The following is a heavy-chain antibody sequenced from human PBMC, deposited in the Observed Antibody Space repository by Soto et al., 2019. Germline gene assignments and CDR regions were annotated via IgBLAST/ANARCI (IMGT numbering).Heavy chain of an antibody. CDR3: ARDKAGTTVTTSRRRNNWFDP. CDR1: GGSISSGDYY. V-gene: IGHV4-30-4*01. J-gene: IGHJ5*02. D-gene: IGHD4-17*01. CDR2: IYYSGST. Sequence: SETLSLTCTVSGGSISSGDYYWSWIRQPPGKGLEWIGYIYYSGSTYYNPSLKSRVTISVDTSKNQFSLKLSSVTAADTAVYYCARDKAGTTVTTSRRRNNWFDPWGQGTLVTVSS.